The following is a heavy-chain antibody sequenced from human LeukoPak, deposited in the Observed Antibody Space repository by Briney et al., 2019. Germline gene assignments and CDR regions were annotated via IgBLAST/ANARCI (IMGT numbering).Heavy chain of an antibody. V-gene: IGHV1-46*01. CDR1: GGTFSSYA. CDR2: INPNGGGT. CDR3: ARVDSSGYYSFDY. J-gene: IGHJ4*02. D-gene: IGHD3-22*01. Sequence: ASVKVSCKASGGTFSSYAISWVRQAPGQGLEWMGIINPNGGGTNYAQKFQGRVTMTRDTSTSTVYMELSSLRSEDTAVYYCARVDSSGYYSFDYWGQGTLVTVSS.